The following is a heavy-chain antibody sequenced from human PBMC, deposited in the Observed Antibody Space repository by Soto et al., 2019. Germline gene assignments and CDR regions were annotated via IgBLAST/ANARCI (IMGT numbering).Heavy chain of an antibody. D-gene: IGHD3-10*01. V-gene: IGHV3-23*01. Sequence: EVQLLESGGGLVQPGGSLRLSCAASGFTFSSYAMSWVRQAPGKGLEWVSAISGSGGSTYYADSVKGRFTISRDNSKNTLYRQMTSLRAEDTAVYYCAKMGEDWFGESPRGFDYWGQGTLVTVSS. CDR1: GFTFSSYA. J-gene: IGHJ4*02. CDR2: ISGSGGST. CDR3: AKMGEDWFGESPRGFDY.